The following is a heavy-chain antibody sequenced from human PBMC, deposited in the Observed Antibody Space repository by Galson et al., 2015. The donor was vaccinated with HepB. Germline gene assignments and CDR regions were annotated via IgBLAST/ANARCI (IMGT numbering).Heavy chain of an antibody. D-gene: IGHD2-15*01. CDR3: AKHPTPVIVRRVVVNARVTMGGWFDP. V-gene: IGHV3-23*01. CDR1: GFTFKNFG. CDR2: ISGGGIT. J-gene: IGHJ5*02. Sequence: SLRLSCAASGFTFKNFGMSWVRQTPGKGLEWVSVISGGGITYYADSVKGRFTISRDNSKNTLFLEMNSLRGEDTAVYYCAKHPTPVIVRRVVVNARVTMGGWFDPWGQGTLVTVSS.